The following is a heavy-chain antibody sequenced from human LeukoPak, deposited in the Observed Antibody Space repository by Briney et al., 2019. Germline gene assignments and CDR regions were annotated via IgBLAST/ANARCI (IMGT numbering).Heavy chain of an antibody. CDR3: AREVAAAGTNNFDY. V-gene: IGHV3-7*01. CDR2: IKQDGSEK. D-gene: IGHD6-13*01. CDR1: GFTFSSYA. Sequence: GGSLRLSCAASGFTFSSYAMSWVRQAPGKGLEWVANIKQDGSEKYYVDSVKGRFTISRDNAKNSLYLQMNSLRVEDTAVYYCAREVAAAGTNNFDYWGQGTLVTVSS. J-gene: IGHJ4*02.